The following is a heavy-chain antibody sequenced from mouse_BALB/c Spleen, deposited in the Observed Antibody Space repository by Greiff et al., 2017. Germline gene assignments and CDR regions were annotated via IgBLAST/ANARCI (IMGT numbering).Heavy chain of an antibody. V-gene: IGHV5-4*02. Sequence: EVKLVESGGGLVKPGGSLKLSCAASGFTFSDYYMYWVRQTPEKRLEWVATISDGGSYTYYPDSVKGRFTISRDNAKNNLYLQMSSLKSEDTAMYYCARGGGNYFMDYWGQGTSVTVSS. D-gene: IGHD2-1*01. CDR3: ARGGGNYFMDY. CDR2: ISDGGSYT. J-gene: IGHJ4*01. CDR1: GFTFSDYY.